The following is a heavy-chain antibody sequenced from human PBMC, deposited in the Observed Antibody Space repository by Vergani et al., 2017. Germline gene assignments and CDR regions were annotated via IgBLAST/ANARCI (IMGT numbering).Heavy chain of an antibody. V-gene: IGHV4-4*07. CDR2: LCPSGST. J-gene: IGHJ4*02. CDR3: ATGAGPFDI. Sequence: QVQMQESGPGLVKTSETLSLTCSASGAPIRYWCWSWRRQPAGKGLEWIGRLCPSGSTNYKPSPKSRVTMSIDTSKNQFSLKLTSVTAADTAVYYCATGAGPFDIWCQGTLVTVSS. D-gene: IGHD7-27*01. CDR1: GAPIRYWC.